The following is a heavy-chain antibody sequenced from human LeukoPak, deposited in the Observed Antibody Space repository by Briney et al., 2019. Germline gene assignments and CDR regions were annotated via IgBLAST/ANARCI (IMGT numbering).Heavy chain of an antibody. J-gene: IGHJ5*02. Sequence: QPGGSMRLSCAASGFIFTDYWMHWVRQGPGKELVWLARISGDGRGTTYADSVKGRFTISRDNAKSTAFLQMKSLRVEDTAVYYCAKDQYDFEYSSSNWFDPWGQGTLVTVSS. CDR3: AKDQYDFEYSSSNWFDP. CDR2: ISGDGRGT. V-gene: IGHV3-74*01. D-gene: IGHD6-6*01. CDR1: GFIFTDYW.